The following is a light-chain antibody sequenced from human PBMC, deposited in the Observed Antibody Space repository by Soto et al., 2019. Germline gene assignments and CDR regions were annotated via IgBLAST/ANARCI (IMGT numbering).Light chain of an antibody. CDR1: QSVSNNY. V-gene: IGKV3-20*01. Sequence: EIVLTQSPGTLSLSPGARATLSCRASQSVSNNYLAWYQQKPGQAPRLLIYGASNRATGIPDRFSGSGSGTDFTLTISSLQSEDFAVYYCQQYNNWPPTFGQGTKVDIK. J-gene: IGKJ1*01. CDR3: QQYNNWPPT. CDR2: GAS.